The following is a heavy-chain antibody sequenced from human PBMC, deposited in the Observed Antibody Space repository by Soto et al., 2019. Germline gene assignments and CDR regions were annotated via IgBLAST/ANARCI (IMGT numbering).Heavy chain of an antibody. CDR3: ERLRIATNNYKWFDP. D-gene: IGHD2-21*01. J-gene: IGHJ5*02. Sequence: SETLSLTCSVSGAALNSGNYYWSWIRQVPGKGLEWIGHIYVTGAVDYNPSLRDRITISQDTSERQFSLNLRLVTAADTAVYYCERLRIATNNYKWFDPWGQGTLVTVYS. CDR1: GAALNSGNYY. CDR2: IYVTGAV. V-gene: IGHV4-31*03.